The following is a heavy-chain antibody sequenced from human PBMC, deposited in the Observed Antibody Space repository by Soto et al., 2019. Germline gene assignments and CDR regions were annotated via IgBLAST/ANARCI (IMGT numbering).Heavy chain of an antibody. J-gene: IGHJ5*02. CDR2: IIPIFGTA. V-gene: IGHV1-69*13. D-gene: IGHD3-22*01. Sequence: ASVKVSCKASGGTFSSYAISWVRHAPGQGLEWMGGIIPIFGTANYAQKFQGRVTITADESTSTAYMELSSLRSEDTAVYYCAREYDYYDSSGYAQSDNWFDPWGQGTLVTVSS. CDR1: GGTFSSYA. CDR3: AREYDYYDSSGYAQSDNWFDP.